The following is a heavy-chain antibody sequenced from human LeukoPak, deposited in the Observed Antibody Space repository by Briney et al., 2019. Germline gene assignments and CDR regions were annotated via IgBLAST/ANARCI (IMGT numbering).Heavy chain of an antibody. CDR3: AIIPYYYDSGGYSEDY. V-gene: IGHV1-46*01. CDR1: GYTFTSYY. CDR2: INPSGGST. D-gene: IGHD3-22*01. Sequence: GASVKVSCKASGYTFTSYYMHWVRQAPGQGLEWMGIINPSGGSTSYAQKFQGRVTMTRDTSTSTVYMELSSLRSEDTAVYYCAIIPYYYDSGGYSEDYWGQGTLVTVSS. J-gene: IGHJ4*02.